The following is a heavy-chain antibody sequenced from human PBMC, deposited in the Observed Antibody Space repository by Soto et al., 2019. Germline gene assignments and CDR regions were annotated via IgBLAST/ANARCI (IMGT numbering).Heavy chain of an antibody. CDR1: GFSLSTSGVG. Sequence: QITLKESGPTLVKPTQTLTLICTFSGFSLSTSGVGVGWIRQPPGKALEWLALIYWDDDKRYSPSLKSRLTITEDTSKNQVVLTMTNMDPVDTATYYCAHRQRTVYFDYWGQGTLVTVSS. CDR3: AHRQRTVYFDY. CDR2: IYWDDDK. J-gene: IGHJ4*02. V-gene: IGHV2-5*02. D-gene: IGHD4-17*01.